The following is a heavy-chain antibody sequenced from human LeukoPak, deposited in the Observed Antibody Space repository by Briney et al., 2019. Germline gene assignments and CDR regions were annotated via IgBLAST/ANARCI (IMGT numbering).Heavy chain of an antibody. D-gene: IGHD6-19*01. J-gene: IGHJ4*02. CDR3: AGRAQTTGWSFDY. CDR1: GGSISSYY. V-gene: IGHV4-4*07. CDR2: IHTSGST. Sequence: PSGTLSLTCIVSGGSISSYYWSWIRQPAGKGLEWIGQIHTSGSTNYNPPLKSRVAMSVDTSKNQFSLELSSVTAADTAVYYYAGRAQTTGWSFDYWGQGALVTVSS.